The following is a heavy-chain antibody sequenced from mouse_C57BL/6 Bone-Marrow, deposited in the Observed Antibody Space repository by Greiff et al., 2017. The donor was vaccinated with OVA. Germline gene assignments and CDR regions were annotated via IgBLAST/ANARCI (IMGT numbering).Heavy chain of an antibody. CDR1: GYAFTNYL. CDR3: ARHFYYYGSSWYFDV. D-gene: IGHD1-1*01. CDR2: INPGSGGT. J-gene: IGHJ1*03. Sequence: QVQLQQSGAELVRPGTSVKVSCKASGYAFTNYLIEWVKQRPGQGLEWIGVINPGSGGTNYNEKFKGKATLTADKSSSTAYMQLSSLTSEDSAVSFCARHFYYYGSSWYFDVWGTGTTVTVSS. V-gene: IGHV1-54*01.